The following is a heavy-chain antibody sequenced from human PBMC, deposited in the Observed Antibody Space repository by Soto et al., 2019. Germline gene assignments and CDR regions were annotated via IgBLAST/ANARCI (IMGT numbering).Heavy chain of an antibody. D-gene: IGHD4-17*01. CDR3: AKTTTVWVYYYYYGMDV. CDR2: ISGNGGST. CDR1: GFTFSSYA. J-gene: IGHJ6*02. V-gene: IGHV3-23*01. Sequence: PGGSLRLSCAASGFTFSSYAMSWVRQAPGKEQEWVSAISGNGGSTYYADSVKGRFTISRDNSKNTLYLQMNSLRAEDTAVYYCAKTTTVWVYYYYYGMDVWGQGTTVTVSS.